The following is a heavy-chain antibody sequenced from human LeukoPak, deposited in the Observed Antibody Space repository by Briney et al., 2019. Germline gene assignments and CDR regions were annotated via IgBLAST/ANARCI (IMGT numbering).Heavy chain of an antibody. J-gene: IGHJ4*02. D-gene: IGHD3-22*01. Sequence: SETLSLTCTVSGGSISSYYWSWIRQPPGKGLEWIGYIYYSGSTNYNPSLRSRVTISVDTSKNQFSLKLSSVTAADTAVYYCARDSGYYDSSGYYDYWGQGTLVTVSS. CDR2: IYYSGST. CDR1: GGSISSYY. CDR3: ARDSGYYDSSGYYDY. V-gene: IGHV4-59*01.